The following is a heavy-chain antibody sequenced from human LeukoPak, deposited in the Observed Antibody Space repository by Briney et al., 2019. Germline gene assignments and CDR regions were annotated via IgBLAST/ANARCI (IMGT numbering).Heavy chain of an antibody. Sequence: SETLSLTCTVSGYSISSGYYWGWIRQPPGKGLEWIGSIYTSGSTNYNPSLKSRVTISLDTSKNQFSLKLSSVTAADTAVYYCARGSMHYYYGPGDVWGKGTTVTISS. D-gene: IGHD3-10*01. J-gene: IGHJ6*04. CDR3: ARGSMHYYYGPGDV. V-gene: IGHV4-38-2*02. CDR1: GYSISSGYY. CDR2: IYTSGST.